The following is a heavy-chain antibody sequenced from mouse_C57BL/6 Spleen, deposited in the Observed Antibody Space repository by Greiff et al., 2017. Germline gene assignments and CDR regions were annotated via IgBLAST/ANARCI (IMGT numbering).Heavy chain of an antibody. Sequence: VQLQQSGTVLARPGASVKMSCKTSGYTFTSYWMHWVKQRPGQGLEWIGAIYPGNSETSYNQKFKGKAKLTAVTSASTAYMELSSLTNEDSAVYYCTRGNYYGNYNYAMDYWGQGTSVTVSS. CDR3: TRGNYYGNYNYAMDY. D-gene: IGHD2-1*01. CDR2: IYPGNSET. J-gene: IGHJ4*01. V-gene: IGHV1-5*01. CDR1: GYTFTSYW.